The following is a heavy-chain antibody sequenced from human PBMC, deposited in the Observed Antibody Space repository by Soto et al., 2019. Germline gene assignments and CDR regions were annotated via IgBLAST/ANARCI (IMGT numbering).Heavy chain of an antibody. V-gene: IGHV3-74*01. J-gene: IGHJ6*02. CDR1: GFTFSSYW. D-gene: IGHD3-3*01. Sequence: EVQLVESGGGLVQPGGSLRLSCAASGFTFSSYWMHWVGQAPGKGLVWVSRINSDGSSTSYADSVKGRFTISRDNAKNTLYRQMNSRRAEDTAVYYCARGLYYDFWSGYFARHYGMDVWGQGTTVTVSS. CDR3: ARGLYYDFWSGYFARHYGMDV. CDR2: INSDGSST.